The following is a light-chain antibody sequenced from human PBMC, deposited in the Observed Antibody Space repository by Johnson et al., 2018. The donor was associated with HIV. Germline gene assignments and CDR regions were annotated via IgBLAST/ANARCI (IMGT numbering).Light chain of an antibody. CDR3: GVWDASLTPRYV. Sequence: QSVLTQPPSVSAAAGQKVTISCSGSSSNIGNNYVAWYQQVPGTAPKLLIYDNNRRPSGVPDRFSGSKSGATASLGISGLQTGDEADYYCGVWDASLTPRYVFGTGTTIAVL. V-gene: IGLV1-51*01. CDR2: DNN. J-gene: IGLJ1*01. CDR1: SSNIGNNY.